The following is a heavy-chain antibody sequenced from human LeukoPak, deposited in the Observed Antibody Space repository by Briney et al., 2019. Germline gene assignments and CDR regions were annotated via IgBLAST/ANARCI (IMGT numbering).Heavy chain of an antibody. D-gene: IGHD1-26*01. V-gene: IGHV1-69*05. Sequence: GASVKVSCKASGGTFSSYAISWVRQAPGQGLEWMGGIIPIFGTANYAQKFQGRVTITTDESTSTAHMELSSLRSEGTAVYYCARVRDSYSGSYYFDYWGQGTLVTVSS. J-gene: IGHJ4*02. CDR3: ARVRDSYSGSYYFDY. CDR1: GGTFSSYA. CDR2: IIPIFGTA.